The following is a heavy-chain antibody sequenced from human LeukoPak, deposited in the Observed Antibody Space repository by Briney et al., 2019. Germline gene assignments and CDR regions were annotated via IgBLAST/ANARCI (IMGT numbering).Heavy chain of an antibody. Sequence: SETLSLTCSVSGGSISNLYLSWIRQPAGKGLEWIGRIYVSGRIDYNPSLRSRVTMSVDTSKNQLSLRVRSVTAADTAVYYCARVLWFGEWNWYFDLWGRGTLVTVSS. CDR2: IYVSGRI. CDR3: ARVLWFGEWNWYFDL. CDR1: GGSISNLY. J-gene: IGHJ2*01. V-gene: IGHV4-4*07. D-gene: IGHD3-10*01.